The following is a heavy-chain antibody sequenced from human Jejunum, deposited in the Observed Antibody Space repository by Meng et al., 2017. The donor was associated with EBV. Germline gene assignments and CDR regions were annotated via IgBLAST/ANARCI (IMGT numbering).Heavy chain of an antibody. Sequence: QVQLQGSGPGLVTPSASLSLTCTVSGVSMSNFYWSWFRQPPGKGLEWIGYIYCSVCTTSNTSLKSRVTISVDTSKNQFSLSLSSVTAADTAVYYCARGGGRPEYWGQGILVTVSS. J-gene: IGHJ4*02. CDR3: ARGGGRPEY. CDR1: GVSMSNFY. V-gene: IGHV4-59*01. D-gene: IGHD3-10*01. CDR2: IYCSVCT.